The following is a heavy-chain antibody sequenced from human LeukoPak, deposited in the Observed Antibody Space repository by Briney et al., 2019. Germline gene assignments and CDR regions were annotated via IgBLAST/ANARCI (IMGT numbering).Heavy chain of an antibody. CDR2: IYYSGST. Sequence: PSETLSLTCTVSGGSISSGGYYWSWIRQHPGKGLEWIGYIYYSGSTYYNPSLMSRVTISVDTSKNQFSLKLSSVTAADTAVYYCARDRRVRGPTGWFDPWGQGTLVTVSS. D-gene: IGHD3-10*01. CDR3: ARDRRVRGPTGWFDP. V-gene: IGHV4-31*03. CDR1: GGSISSGGYY. J-gene: IGHJ5*02.